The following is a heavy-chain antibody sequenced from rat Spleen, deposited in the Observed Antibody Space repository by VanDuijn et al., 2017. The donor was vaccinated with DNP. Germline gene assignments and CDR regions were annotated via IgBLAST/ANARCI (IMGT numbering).Heavy chain of an antibody. D-gene: IGHD4-4*01. Sequence: EVQLVESGGGLVQPGRSMKLSCAASGFTFTDYSMAWVLQAPTKGLEWVASISPDGHITYYRDSVKGRFSISRDNAENTLYLQMDSLRSEETATYYCVRVNSGFLYYALDAWGQGTSVTVSS. CDR1: GFTFTDYS. J-gene: IGHJ4*01. CDR3: VRVNSGFLYYALDA. CDR2: ISPDGHIT. V-gene: IGHV5S11*01.